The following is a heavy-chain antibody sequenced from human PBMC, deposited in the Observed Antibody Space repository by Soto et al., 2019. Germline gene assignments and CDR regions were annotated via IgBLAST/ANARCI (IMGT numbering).Heavy chain of an antibody. V-gene: IGHV1-18*01. Sequence: QVQLVQSGAEVKKPGASVKVSCKASGYTFISYGISWVRQAPGQGLEWMGWINTYNGNTNYAQNLQGRVTMTTDTTTSTAYMEWRSLSSDEAAVSYWARGDGRDVWGQGTAVTVSS. CDR3: ARGDGRDV. J-gene: IGHJ6*02. CDR2: INTYNGNT. CDR1: GYTFISYG.